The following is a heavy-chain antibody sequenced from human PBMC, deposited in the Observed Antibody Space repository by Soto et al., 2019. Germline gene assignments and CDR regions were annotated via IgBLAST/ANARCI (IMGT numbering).Heavy chain of an antibody. CDR3: ARARRITMVRGVKPAGFDY. Sequence: ASVKVSCKASGYTFTSYYMHWVRQAPGQGLDWMGIINPSGGSTSYAQKFQGRVTMTRDTSTSTVYMELSSLRSEDTAVYYCARARRITMVRGVKPAGFDYWGQGTLVTVSS. V-gene: IGHV1-46*03. CDR2: INPSGGST. CDR1: GYTFTSYY. J-gene: IGHJ4*02. D-gene: IGHD3-10*01.